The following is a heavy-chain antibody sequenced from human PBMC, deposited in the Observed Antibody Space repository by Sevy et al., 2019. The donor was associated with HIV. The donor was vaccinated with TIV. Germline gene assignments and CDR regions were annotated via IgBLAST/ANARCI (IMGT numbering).Heavy chain of an antibody. V-gene: IGHV1-18*01. CDR1: GYTFISYA. D-gene: IGHD3-10*01. CDR3: ARSYGSGNYYGY. J-gene: IGHJ4*02. Sequence: ASVKVSCKASGYTFISYAINWVRQAPGQGLEWMGWISAYNGNTNYAQKLQGRVTMTTDTSSSTAYMELRSLRSDDTAMYYCARSYGSGNYYGYWGQGTLVTVSS. CDR2: ISAYNGNT.